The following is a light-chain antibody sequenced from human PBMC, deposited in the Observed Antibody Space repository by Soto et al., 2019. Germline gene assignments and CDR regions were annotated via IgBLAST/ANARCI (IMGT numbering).Light chain of an antibody. CDR1: QSISSY. V-gene: IGKV1-39*01. CDR2: AAS. J-gene: IGKJ1*01. CDR3: QQSYSLPWT. Sequence: DIQMTQSPSSLSASVGDRVTITCRASQSISSYLHWYQQKPGIAPKLLIYAASSLQSGVPSRFSGSGSGTDFTLTISSLQPEDFATYSCQQSYSLPWTFGQGT.